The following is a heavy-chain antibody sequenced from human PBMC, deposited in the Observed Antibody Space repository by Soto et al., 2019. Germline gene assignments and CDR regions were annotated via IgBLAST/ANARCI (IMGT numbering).Heavy chain of an antibody. D-gene: IGHD2-21*02. Sequence: SETLSLTCTVSGGSISSYSWSWIRQPPGKGLEWIGYMYYNGNTNYNPSLKSRVTISVDTSKNQLSLKLISVTAADTAVYYCARGRHIVVVTAILFDYWGQGTLVTAPQ. CDR1: GGSISSYS. CDR2: MYYNGNT. V-gene: IGHV4-59*01. J-gene: IGHJ4*02. CDR3: ARGRHIVVVTAILFDY.